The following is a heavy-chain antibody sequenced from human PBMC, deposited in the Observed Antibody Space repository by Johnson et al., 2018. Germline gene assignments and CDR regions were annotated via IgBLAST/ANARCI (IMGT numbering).Heavy chain of an antibody. CDR1: GFIFSDYY. J-gene: IGHJ4*01. V-gene: IGHV3-11*01. Sequence: QVQLVESGGGLVKPGGSLRLSCAASGFIFSDYYMSWIRQAPGKGLEWVSHISPSGSTIFYAESVKGRFTISRDNVKASLYLRMSSLRADDTAVYYCARGGPYSYWSYNDNFAGYWGQGTPVTVSA. D-gene: IGHD3-22*01. CDR3: ARGGPYSYWSYNDNFAGY. CDR2: ISPSGSTI.